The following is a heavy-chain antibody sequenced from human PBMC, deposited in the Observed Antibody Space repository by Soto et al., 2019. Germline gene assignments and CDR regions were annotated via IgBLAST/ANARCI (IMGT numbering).Heavy chain of an antibody. D-gene: IGHD6-13*01. V-gene: IGHV3-21*01. J-gene: IGHJ4*02. CDR2: ISSSSSYI. Sequence: GGSLRLSXAASGFTFSSYSMNWVRQAPGKGLEWVSSISSSSSYIYYADSVKGRFTISRDNAKNSLYLQMNSLRAEDTAVYYCARDTRYSSSWYQAGPYYFDYWGQGTLVTVSS. CDR1: GFTFSSYS. CDR3: ARDTRYSSSWYQAGPYYFDY.